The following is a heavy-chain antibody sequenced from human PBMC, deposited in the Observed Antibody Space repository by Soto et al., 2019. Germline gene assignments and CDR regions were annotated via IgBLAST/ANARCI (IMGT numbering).Heavy chain of an antibody. J-gene: IGHJ4*02. Sequence: GGSLRLSCAASGFTFSNYAMSWVRQAPGKGLEWVSTISGGGDTTYYADSVKGRFTVSRDNFRATLYLQMNSLRAEDTAVYYCARDLSGGTYSNYWGQGTLVTVSS. CDR3: ARDLSGGTYSNY. CDR1: GFTFSNYA. V-gene: IGHV3-23*01. D-gene: IGHD2-15*01. CDR2: ISGGGDTT.